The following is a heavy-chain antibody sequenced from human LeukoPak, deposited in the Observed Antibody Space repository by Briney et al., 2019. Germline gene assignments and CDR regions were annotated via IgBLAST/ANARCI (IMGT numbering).Heavy chain of an antibody. V-gene: IGHV3-21*01. J-gene: IGHJ4*02. CDR1: GFTFSSYA. Sequence: PGGSLRLSCAASGFTFSSYAMSWVRQAPGKGLEWVSSISSSSSYIYYADSVKGRFTFSRDNAKNSLYLQMSSLRAEDTAVYYCARAAGEMATIRYWGQGTLVTVSS. CDR2: ISSSSSYI. D-gene: IGHD5-24*01. CDR3: ARAAGEMATIRY.